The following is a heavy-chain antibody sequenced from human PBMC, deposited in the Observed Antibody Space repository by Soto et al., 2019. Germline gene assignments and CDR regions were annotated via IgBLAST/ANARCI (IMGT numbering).Heavy chain of an antibody. J-gene: IGHJ4*02. V-gene: IGHV1-3*05. CDR1: GYTFTSYA. CDR2: INAGNGNT. CDR3: ARDRGYSYGPFDY. Sequence: QVQLVQSGAEEKKPGASVKVSCKASGYTFTSYAMHWVRQAPGQRLEWMGWINAGNGNTKYSQKFQGRVXXTXDXXASTAYMELSSLRSEDTAVYYCARDRGYSYGPFDYWGQGTLVTVSS. D-gene: IGHD5-18*01.